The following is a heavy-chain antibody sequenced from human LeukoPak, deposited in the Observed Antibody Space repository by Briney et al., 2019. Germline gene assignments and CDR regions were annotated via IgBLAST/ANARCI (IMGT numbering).Heavy chain of an antibody. V-gene: IGHV4-30-2*01. CDR3: ARESREYLHYYMDV. J-gene: IGHJ6*03. CDR2: IYHSGDT. Sequence: SETLSLTCTVSGGSISSGGYYWNWIRQPPGKGLEWIGYIYHSGDTFYNPSLKSRVTISVDRSKNRFSLKLSSVTAADTAVYYCARESREYLHYYMDVWGKGTTVTVSS. D-gene: IGHD2-2*02. CDR1: GGSISSGGYY.